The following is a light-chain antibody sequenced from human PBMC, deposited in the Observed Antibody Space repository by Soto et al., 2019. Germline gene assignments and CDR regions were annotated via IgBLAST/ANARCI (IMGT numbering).Light chain of an antibody. J-gene: IGKJ3*01. CDR1: QTIFYTSSNKNY. V-gene: IGKV4-1*01. CDR3: QQSYSTPVT. Sequence: DIVLTQSPDSLAVSLGERATIHCKSSQTIFYTSSNKNYLAWYQQRPGQPPKLLIYWASDRESGVPNRFSGSGSGTDFTLTISGLQAEDVAVYYCQQSYSTPVTFGPGTRLDIK. CDR2: WAS.